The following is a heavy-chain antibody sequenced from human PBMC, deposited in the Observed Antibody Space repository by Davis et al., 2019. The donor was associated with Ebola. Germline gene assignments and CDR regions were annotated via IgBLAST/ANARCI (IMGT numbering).Heavy chain of an antibody. CDR2: INAGNGNT. J-gene: IGHJ4*02. D-gene: IGHD3-10*01. CDR3: AREGRITMVRGVIGFDY. V-gene: IGHV1-3*01. Sequence: ASVKVSCKASGYTFTSYAMHWVRQAPGQRLEWMGWINAGNGNTKYSQKFQGRVTMTRDTSTSTVYMELSSLRSEDTAVYYCAREGRITMVRGVIGFDYWGQGTLVTVSS. CDR1: GYTFTSYA.